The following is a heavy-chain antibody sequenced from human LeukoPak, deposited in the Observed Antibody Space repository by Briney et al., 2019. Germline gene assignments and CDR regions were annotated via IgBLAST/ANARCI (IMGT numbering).Heavy chain of an antibody. D-gene: IGHD3-16*02. CDR1: GGSISIYY. Sequence: SETLSLTCTVSGGSISIYYWNWIRQPAGKGLEWIGRISTSESTQYSPSLKSRVTMSLDTSKNQFSLKLSSVTAADTAVYYCARDRGWGLSLAYWGQGALVTVSS. V-gene: IGHV4-4*07. CDR2: ISTSEST. CDR3: ARDRGWGLSLAY. J-gene: IGHJ4*02.